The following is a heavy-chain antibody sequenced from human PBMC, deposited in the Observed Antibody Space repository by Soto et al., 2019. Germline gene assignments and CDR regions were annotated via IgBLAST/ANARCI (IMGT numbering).Heavy chain of an antibody. CDR3: AKDGLVVVAATPKY. CDR2: ISGSGGST. CDR1: GFTFCSYA. J-gene: IGHJ4*02. V-gene: IGHV3-23*01. D-gene: IGHD2-15*01. Sequence: EVQLLESGGGLVQPGGSLRLSCAASGFTFCSYAMSWVRQPPGKGLEWVSAISGSGGSTYYADSVKGGFTISRDNSKNTLYLQMNSLRAEDTAVYYCAKDGLVVVAATPKYWGQGTLVTVSS.